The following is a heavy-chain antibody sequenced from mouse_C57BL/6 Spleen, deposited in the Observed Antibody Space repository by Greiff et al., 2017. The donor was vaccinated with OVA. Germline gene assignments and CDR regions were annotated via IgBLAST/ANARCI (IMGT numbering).Heavy chain of an antibody. CDR1: GYTFTSYG. D-gene: IGHD2-5*01. CDR2: IYPRSGNT. J-gene: IGHJ1*03. Sequence: QVQLQQSGAELARPGASVKLSCKASGYTFTSYGISWVKQRTGQGLEWIGEIYPRSGNTYYNEKFKGKATLTADKSSSTAYMELRSLTSEDSAVSYCARDYSNPLYIEVWGTVATVTVSS. V-gene: IGHV1-81*01. CDR3: ARDYSNPLYIEV.